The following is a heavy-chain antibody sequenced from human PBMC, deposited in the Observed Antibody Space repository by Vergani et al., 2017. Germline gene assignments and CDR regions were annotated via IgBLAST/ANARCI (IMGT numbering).Heavy chain of an antibody. D-gene: IGHD6-6*01. V-gene: IGHV3-9*02. J-gene: IGHJ5*02. CDR2: ISWSSNSI. CDR1: GFTSAGYA. CDR3: AKDLGTSSRGGWFDP. Sequence: EVQLEESGGGLVLPGRSLRLSCVASGFTSAGYAMHWVRQAPGKGLEWVSGISWSSNSIGYAESVKGRFTISRDKAKNSLYLQMNSLRAEDTALYCCAKDLGTSSRGGWFDPWGQGTLVTVSS.